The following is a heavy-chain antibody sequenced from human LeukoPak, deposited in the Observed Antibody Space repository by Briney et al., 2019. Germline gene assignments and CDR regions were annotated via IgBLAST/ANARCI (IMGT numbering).Heavy chain of an antibody. CDR3: AKAYSSSYLYFDY. CDR2: ISGGGGST. D-gene: IGHD6-13*01. V-gene: IGHV3-23*01. Sequence: PGGSLRLSCAASGFTFSSYAMSWVRQAPGKGLEWVSAISGGGGSTYYADSVKGRFTISRDNSKNTLYLQMNSLRAEDTAVYYCAKAYSSSYLYFDYWGQGTLVTVSS. J-gene: IGHJ4*02. CDR1: GFTFSSYA.